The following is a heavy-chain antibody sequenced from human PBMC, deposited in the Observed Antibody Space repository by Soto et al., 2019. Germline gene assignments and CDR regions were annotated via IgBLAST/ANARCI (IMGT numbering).Heavy chain of an antibody. V-gene: IGHV3-11*05. CDR3: ARTIAAAGGRRYFDL. CDR2: ISSSSSYT. CDR1: GFTFSDYY. J-gene: IGHJ2*01. D-gene: IGHD6-13*01. Sequence: QVQLVESGGGLVKPGGSLRLSCAASGFTFSDYYMSWIRQAPGKGPEWVSYISSSSSYTNYADSVKGRFTISRDNAKNSLCLQMNSLRAEDTAVYYYARTIAAAGGRRYFDLWGRGTLVTVSS.